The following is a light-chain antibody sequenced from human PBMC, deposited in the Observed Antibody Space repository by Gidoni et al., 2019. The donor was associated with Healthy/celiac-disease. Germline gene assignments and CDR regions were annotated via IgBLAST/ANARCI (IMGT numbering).Light chain of an antibody. CDR3: QSYDSSLSGYYV. CDR2: CNS. Sequence: QSVLTQPPSVSGAPGQRVTIYCTGSSSNIGAGYNVHWYQQLPGTAPKLLIYCNSNRPSGVPDRFSGSKSGTSASRASTGLQAEDEADYYGQSYDSSLSGYYVFGTGTKVTVL. J-gene: IGLJ1*01. CDR1: SSNIGAGYN. V-gene: IGLV1-40*01.